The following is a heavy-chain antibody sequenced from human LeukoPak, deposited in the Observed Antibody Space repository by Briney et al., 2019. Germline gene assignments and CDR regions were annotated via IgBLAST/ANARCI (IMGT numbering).Heavy chain of an antibody. V-gene: IGHV4-39*01. J-gene: IGHJ4*02. CDR3: ARLRSRYSSSWEFDY. Sequence: SETLSLTCTVSGGSISSSSYYWGWIRQPPGKGLEWIGSIYYSGSTYYNPPLKSRVTISVDTSKNQFSLELSSVTAADTAVYYCARLRSRYSSSWEFDYWGQGTLVTVSS. CDR2: IYYSGST. CDR1: GGSISSSSYY. D-gene: IGHD6-13*01.